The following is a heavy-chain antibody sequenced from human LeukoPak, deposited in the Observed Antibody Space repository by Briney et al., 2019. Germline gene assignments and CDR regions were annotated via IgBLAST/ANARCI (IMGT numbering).Heavy chain of an antibody. CDR3: ARDGGNLNQEIDY. J-gene: IGHJ4*02. V-gene: IGHV4-61*02. D-gene: IGHD1-20*01. Sequence: SQTLSLTCTVSGGSISSGSYYWSWIRQPAGKGLGWIGRIYTSGSTNYNPSLKSRVTISVDTSKNQFSLKLSSVTAADTAVYYCARDGGNLNQEIDYWGQGTLVTVSS. CDR2: IYTSGST. CDR1: GGSISSGSYY.